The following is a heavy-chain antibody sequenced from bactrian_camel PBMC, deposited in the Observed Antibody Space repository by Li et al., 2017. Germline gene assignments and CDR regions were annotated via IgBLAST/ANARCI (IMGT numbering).Heavy chain of an antibody. V-gene: IGHV3-2*01. CDR2: IFSDGMST. D-gene: IGHD7*01. Sequence: VQLVESGGGLVQSGESLRLSCVASGVTFSSYYVSWVRQAPGKGLEWVSNIFSDGMSTYYSDPVKGRYTISKDNAKNTVYLQINSLESEDTAVYYCAAGRLSERRRSCVASPPWWPQSLRCYWGQGTQVTVS. J-gene: IGHJ4*01. CDR3: AAGRLSERRRSCVASPPWWPQSLRCY. CDR1: GVTFSSYY.